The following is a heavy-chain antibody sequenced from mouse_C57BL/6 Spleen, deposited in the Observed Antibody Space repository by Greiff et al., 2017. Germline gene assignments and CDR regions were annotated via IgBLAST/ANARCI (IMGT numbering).Heavy chain of an antibody. Sequence: EVQLQQSGAELVKPGASVKLSCTASGFNIKDYYLHWVKQRSEQGLEWIGRIDPADGETKYAPNFQGKATITADTSSNTAYLQRSSLTSEDTAVYYCARNPITTLVATSYFDDWGQGTTLTVSS. V-gene: IGHV14-2*01. J-gene: IGHJ2*01. CDR1: GFNIKDYY. CDR3: ARNPITTLVATSYFDD. CDR2: IDPADGET. D-gene: IGHD1-1*01.